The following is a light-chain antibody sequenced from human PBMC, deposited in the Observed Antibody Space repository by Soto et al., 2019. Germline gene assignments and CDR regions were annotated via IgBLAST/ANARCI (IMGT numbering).Light chain of an antibody. CDR1: SSDVGGYSY. V-gene: IGLV2-8*01. Sequence: QSALTQPPSASGSPGQSVAISCTGTSSDVGGYSYVSRYQQHPGKAPKLMIYEVNKRPSGVPDRFSGSKSGNTASLTVSGLQAEDEADYYCSSYAGSSNVFGTGTKVTVL. CDR3: SSYAGSSNV. CDR2: EVN. J-gene: IGLJ1*01.